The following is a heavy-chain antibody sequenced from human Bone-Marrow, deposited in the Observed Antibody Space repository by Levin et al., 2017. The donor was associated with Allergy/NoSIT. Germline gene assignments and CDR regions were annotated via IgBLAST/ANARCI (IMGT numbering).Heavy chain of an antibody. CDR1: GFSFGSKG. D-gene: IGHD4-17*01. J-gene: IGHJ4*02. V-gene: IGHV3-30*18. CDR2: ISYDGSNT. Sequence: PGGSLRLSCVASGFSFGSKGMHWVRQAPGKGLEWVALISYDGSNTYYADSLKGRFTISRDNSKKTMYLQMTSLRPEDTAVYYCAKDQDMTTVTIDYWGRGTLVTVSS. CDR3: AKDQDMTTVTIDY.